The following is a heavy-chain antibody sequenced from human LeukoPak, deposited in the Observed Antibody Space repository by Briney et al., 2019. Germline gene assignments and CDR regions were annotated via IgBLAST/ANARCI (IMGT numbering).Heavy chain of an antibody. D-gene: IGHD2/OR15-2a*01. CDR3: AREEYFRFSY. Sequence: GGSLRLSCAASEFTFSSYWMSWVRQAPGKGLEWVANIKQDGSEKYYVDSVKGRFTISRDNAKNSLYLQMNSLRADDTAVYFCAREEYFRFSYWGQGSLVTVSS. J-gene: IGHJ4*02. CDR2: IKQDGSEK. V-gene: IGHV3-7*01. CDR1: EFTFSSYW.